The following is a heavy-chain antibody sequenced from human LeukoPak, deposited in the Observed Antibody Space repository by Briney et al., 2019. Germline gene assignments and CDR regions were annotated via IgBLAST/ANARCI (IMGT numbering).Heavy chain of an antibody. CDR3: ARRAAPLAS. Sequence: SETLSLTCSVSGASISRYYWSWIRQPPGKGLEWIGYFHHSGNTNYSPSLSSRITMSVDTSKNQFSLRLNSVTAADTPFYYCARRAAPLASWGQGTLFTVPS. D-gene: IGHD6-13*01. V-gene: IGHV4-59*12. J-gene: IGHJ4*02. CDR2: FHHSGNT. CDR1: GASISRYY.